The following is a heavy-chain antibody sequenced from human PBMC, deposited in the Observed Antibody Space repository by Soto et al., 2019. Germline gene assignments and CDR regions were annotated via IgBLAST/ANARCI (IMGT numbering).Heavy chain of an antibody. D-gene: IGHD3-10*01. V-gene: IGHV3-23*01. CDR3: AKDTYYYGSAQPNYYYYGMDV. CDR1: GFTFSSYA. J-gene: IGHJ6*02. CDR2: ISGSGGST. Sequence: GGSLRLSCAASGFTFSSYAMSWVRQAPGKGLEWVSAISGSGGSTYYADSVKGRFTISRDNSKNTLYLQMNSLRAEDTAVYYCAKDTYYYGSAQPNYYYYGMDVWGQGTTVTVSS.